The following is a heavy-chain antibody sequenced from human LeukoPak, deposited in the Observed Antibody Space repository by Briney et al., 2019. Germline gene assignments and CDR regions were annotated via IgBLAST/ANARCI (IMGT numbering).Heavy chain of an antibody. Sequence: GGSLRLSCAASGFTFSSYWMSWVRQAPGKGLEWVANIKQDGSEKYYVDSVKGRFTISRDNAKNSLYLQMNSLRAEDTAVYYCARSRQQLVRGYFDYWXXGXXVTVSS. CDR3: ARSRQQLVRGYFDY. D-gene: IGHD6-13*01. V-gene: IGHV3-7*01. CDR1: GFTFSSYW. CDR2: IKQDGSEK. J-gene: IGHJ4*01.